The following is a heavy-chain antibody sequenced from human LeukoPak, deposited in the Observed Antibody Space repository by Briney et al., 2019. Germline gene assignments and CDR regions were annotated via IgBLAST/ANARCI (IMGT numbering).Heavy chain of an antibody. V-gene: IGHV3-9*01. CDR2: TSWNSGSI. CDR3: AKDAAARPEYFQH. CDR1: GFTFDDYA. D-gene: IGHD6-13*01. J-gene: IGHJ1*01. Sequence: GRSLRLSCAASGFTFDDYAMHWVRQAPGKGLEWVSGTSWNSGSIGYADSVKGRFTISRGNAKNSLYLQMNSLRAEDTALYYCAKDAAARPEYFQHWGQGTLVTVSS.